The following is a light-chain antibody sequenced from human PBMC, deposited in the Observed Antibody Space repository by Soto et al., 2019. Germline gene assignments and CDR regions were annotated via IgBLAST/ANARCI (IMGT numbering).Light chain of an antibody. CDR1: ANISNY. CDR3: QHCYNTPYT. CDR2: AAS. V-gene: IGKV1-39*01. J-gene: IGKJ2*01. Sequence: DIQMTQSQSSLSASVGDRLTITCRASANISNYLNWYQQRPGKAPKLLIYAASRLQSGVPSRFSGGESGTDFSLAITSLQPDDFAVYSCQHCYNTPYTFGQGTKLEI.